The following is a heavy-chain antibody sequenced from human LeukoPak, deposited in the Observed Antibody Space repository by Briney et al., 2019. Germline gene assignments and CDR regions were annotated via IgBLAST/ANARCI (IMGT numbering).Heavy chain of an antibody. D-gene: IGHD3-10*01. Sequence: GSSVKVSCKASGGTFSSYAISWVRQAPGQGLEWMGGIIPIFGTANYAQKFQGRVTITTDESTSTAYMELSSLRSEDTAVYYCARDFLGVDGSGFDYWGQGTLVTVSS. J-gene: IGHJ4*02. CDR3: ARDFLGVDGSGFDY. CDR1: GGTFSSYA. CDR2: IIPIFGTA. V-gene: IGHV1-69*05.